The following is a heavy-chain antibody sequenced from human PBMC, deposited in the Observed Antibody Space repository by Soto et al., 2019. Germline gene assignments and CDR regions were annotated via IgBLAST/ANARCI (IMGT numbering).Heavy chain of an antibody. D-gene: IGHD6-6*01. V-gene: IGHV1-18*01. J-gene: IGHJ4*02. CDR1: GGTFSSYA. CDR3: ATDREYSSSILFDY. Sequence: GPSVKVSCKASGGTFSSYAISGGRQAPGQGLEWRGWISVYSGNTNSAQKLQGRVTMTTDTSTSTAYMELRSLRSEDTAVYYCATDREYSSSILFDYWGQGTLVTVSS. CDR2: ISVYSGNT.